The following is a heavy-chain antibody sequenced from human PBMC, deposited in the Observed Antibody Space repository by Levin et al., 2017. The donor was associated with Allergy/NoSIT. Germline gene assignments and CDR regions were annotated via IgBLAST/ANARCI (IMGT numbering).Heavy chain of an antibody. J-gene: IGHJ3*02. CDR1: GFTFSSYG. D-gene: IGHD3-10*01. CDR3: ARDLSPLGEVFEVDAFDI. V-gene: IGHV3-33*01. CDR2: IWYDGSNK. Sequence: GGSLRLSCAASGFTFSSYGMHWVRQAPGKGLEWVAVIWYDGSNKYYADSVKGRFTISRDNSKNTLYLQMNSLRAEDTAVYYCARDLSPLGEVFEVDAFDIWGQGTMVAVSS.